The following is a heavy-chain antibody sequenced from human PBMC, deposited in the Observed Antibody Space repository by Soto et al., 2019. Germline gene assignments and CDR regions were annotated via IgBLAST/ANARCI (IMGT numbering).Heavy chain of an antibody. V-gene: IGHV1-69*13. Sequence: ASVKVSCKASGGTFSSYAISWVRQAPGQGLEWMGGIIPIFGTANYAQKFQGRVTITADESTSTAYMELSSLRSEDTAVYYCAGGLGGTPLPPPQGYWGQGTLVTVSS. CDR3: AGGLGGTPLPPPQGY. CDR1: GGTFSSYA. J-gene: IGHJ4*02. CDR2: IIPIFGTA. D-gene: IGHD3-10*01.